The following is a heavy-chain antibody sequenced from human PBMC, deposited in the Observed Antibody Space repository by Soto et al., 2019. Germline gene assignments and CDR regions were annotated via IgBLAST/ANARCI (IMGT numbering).Heavy chain of an antibody. CDR3: ARGDYGSGSYYSRNWFDP. D-gene: IGHD3-10*01. CDR2: IYYSGST. V-gene: IGHV4-31*03. J-gene: IGHJ5*02. CDR1: GGSISSGGYY. Sequence: SETLSLTCTVSGGSISSGGYYWSWIRQHPGKGLEWIGYIYYSGSTYYNPSLKSRVTISVDTSKNQFSLKLSSVTAADTAVYYCARGDYGSGSYYSRNWFDPWGQGTLVTVSS.